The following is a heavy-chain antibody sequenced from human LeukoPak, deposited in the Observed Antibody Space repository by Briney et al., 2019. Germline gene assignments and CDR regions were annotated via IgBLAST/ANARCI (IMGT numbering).Heavy chain of an antibody. D-gene: IGHD1-1*01. V-gene: IGHV3-53*01. Sequence: GGSLRLSCAASGFTVSRNYMSWVRQAPGKGLEWVSVIYSGSNTDYAGSVKGRFTISRDNSKNTLYLQMNSLRAEDTAVYYCARDVLERYAYDIWGQGTMVTVSS. CDR1: GFTVSRNY. CDR3: ARDVLERYAYDI. CDR2: IYSGSNT. J-gene: IGHJ3*02.